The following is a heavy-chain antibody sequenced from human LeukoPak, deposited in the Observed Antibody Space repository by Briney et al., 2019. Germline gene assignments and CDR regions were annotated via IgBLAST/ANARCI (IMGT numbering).Heavy chain of an antibody. CDR1: GGSISSGDYY. J-gene: IGHJ4*02. V-gene: IGHV4-30-4*08. CDR3: ARDFGSGADY. Sequence: SETLSLTCTVSGGSISSGDYYWSWIRQPPGKGLEWIGYIYYSGSTYYNPSLKSRVTISVDTSKSQFSLKLSSVTAADTAVYYCARDFGSGADYWGQGTLVTVSS. CDR2: IYYSGST. D-gene: IGHD6-19*01.